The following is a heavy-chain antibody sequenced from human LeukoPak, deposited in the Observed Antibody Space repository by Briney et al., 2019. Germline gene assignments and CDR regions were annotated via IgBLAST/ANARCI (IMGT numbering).Heavy chain of an antibody. D-gene: IGHD2-15*01. V-gene: IGHV3-64*01. J-gene: IGHJ4*02. CDR3: ARTPEFCSGGSCYSEGYFDS. CDR1: GFTFSTYA. Sequence: GGSLRLSCAASGFTFSTYAMHWVRQAPGKGLEYVSAISSKGGSTYYANSVKGRFTISRDNSKNTLYLQMGSLRTEDMAVYYCARTPEFCSGGSCYSEGYFDSWGQGTLVTVSS. CDR2: ISSKGGST.